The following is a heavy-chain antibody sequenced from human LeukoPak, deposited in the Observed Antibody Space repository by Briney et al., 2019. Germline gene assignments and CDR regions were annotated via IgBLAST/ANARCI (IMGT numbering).Heavy chain of an antibody. Sequence: ASVRVSCKSSGYTFTHYYMHWVRQAPGQGLEWMGWINPSSGSTKYAQKFQGRVTMTRDTSINTVYMDLSRLRSDDTAVYSCARDFGSSWDGYWGQGTLVTVSS. D-gene: IGHD6-13*01. CDR3: ARDFGSSWDGY. J-gene: IGHJ4*02. V-gene: IGHV1-2*02. CDR2: INPSSGST. CDR1: GYTFTHYY.